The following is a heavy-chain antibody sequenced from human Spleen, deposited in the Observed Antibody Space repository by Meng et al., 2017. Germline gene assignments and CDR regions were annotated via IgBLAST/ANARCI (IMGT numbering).Heavy chain of an antibody. Sequence: SVKVSCKAPGGIFSNYVIGWVRQAPGQGLEWMGGINAVFGTTNYAQKFQGRVTITADESTSTAYMELSSLRSEDTAVYYCASHSGDHGYWGQGTLVTVSS. V-gene: IGHV1-69*13. CDR1: GGIFSNYV. J-gene: IGHJ4*02. D-gene: IGHD7-27*01. CDR2: INAVFGTT. CDR3: ASHSGDHGY.